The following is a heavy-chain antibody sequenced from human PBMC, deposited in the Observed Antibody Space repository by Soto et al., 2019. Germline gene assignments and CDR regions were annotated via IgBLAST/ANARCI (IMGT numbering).Heavy chain of an antibody. J-gene: IGHJ4*02. D-gene: IGHD1-1*01. CDR1: GYTFSDYY. Sequence: RASEKVSCKASGYTFSDYYIHWVRQAPGQGLEWMGWINPNSGGTKYAPKFQGGVTMTRDTSITTAYMELSRLRSGDTAVYYCAKEPATAKPEGVDFWGQGTLVTVSS. V-gene: IGHV1-2*02. CDR2: INPNSGGT. CDR3: AKEPATAKPEGVDF.